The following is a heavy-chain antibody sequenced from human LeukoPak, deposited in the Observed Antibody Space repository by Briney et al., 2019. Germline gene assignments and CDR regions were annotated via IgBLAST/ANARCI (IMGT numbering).Heavy chain of an antibody. CDR3: ARDKDLRFLEWFIDY. D-gene: IGHD3-3*01. CDR2: IIPIFGIA. V-gene: IGHV1-69*04. J-gene: IGHJ4*02. CDR1: GGTFSSYA. Sequence: ASVKVSCKASGGTFSSYAISWVRQAPGQGLEWMGRIIPIFGIAIYAQKFQGRVTITADKSTSTAYMELSSLRSEDTAVYYCARDKDLRFLEWFIDYWGQGTLVTVSS.